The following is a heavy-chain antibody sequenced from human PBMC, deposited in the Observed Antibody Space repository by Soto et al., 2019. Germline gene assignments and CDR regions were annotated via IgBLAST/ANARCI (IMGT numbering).Heavy chain of an antibody. CDR3: ARRMGDPYDSSGYYH. D-gene: IGHD3-22*01. CDR1: GGTFSSYA. CDR2: IIPIFGTA. J-gene: IGHJ5*02. Sequence: GGSVKVSCKASGGTFSSYAISWVRQAPGQGLEWMGGIIPIFGTANYAQKFQGRVTITADESTSTAYMELSSLRSEDTAVYYCARRMGDPYDSSGYYHWGQGTLVTVSS. V-gene: IGHV1-69*13.